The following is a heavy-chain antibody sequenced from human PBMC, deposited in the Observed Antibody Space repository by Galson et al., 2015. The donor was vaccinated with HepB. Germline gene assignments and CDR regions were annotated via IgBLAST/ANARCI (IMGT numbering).Heavy chain of an antibody. CDR3: ARDESGWSRDY. Sequence: SLRLSCAASGFTFRSYSMSWVRQAPGKGLEWVSSISSSARLYYGDSFKGRFTISRDNARGSVFLQMNSLRVEDTALYYCARDESGWSRDYWGQGTLVTVSS. CDR2: ISSSARL. V-gene: IGHV3-21*01. D-gene: IGHD2-15*01. J-gene: IGHJ4*02. CDR1: GFTFRSYS.